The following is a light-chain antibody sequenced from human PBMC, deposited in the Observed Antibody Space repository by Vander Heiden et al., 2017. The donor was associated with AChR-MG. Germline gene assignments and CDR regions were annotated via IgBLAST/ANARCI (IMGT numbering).Light chain of an antibody. V-gene: IGKV1-16*02. CDR3: QQYISYPFT. Sequence: DIQMTPSPSSLSASVGDRVTISCRASQDISNYLAWFQQKPGKAPKSLIYAASNLQSGVPSKFSGSGSGTEFTLTISSLQPEDFATYYCQQYISYPFTFGPGTKVHIK. CDR2: AAS. J-gene: IGKJ3*01. CDR1: QDISNY.